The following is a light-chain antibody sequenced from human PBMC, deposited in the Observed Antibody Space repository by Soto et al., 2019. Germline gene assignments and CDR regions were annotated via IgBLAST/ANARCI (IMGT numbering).Light chain of an antibody. Sequence: EIVMTQSPATLSVSPGERATLSCRASQSVSSNLAWYQQKPAQAPRLLIYDASTRATGIPARFSGSGSGTEFTLTISSLQSEDFAVYYCQQYNNWSPYTFGQGTKLEIK. V-gene: IGKV3-15*01. J-gene: IGKJ2*01. CDR1: QSVSSN. CDR2: DAS. CDR3: QQYNNWSPYT.